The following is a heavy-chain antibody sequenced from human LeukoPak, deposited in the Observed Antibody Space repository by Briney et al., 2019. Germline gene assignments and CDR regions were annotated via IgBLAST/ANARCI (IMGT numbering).Heavy chain of an antibody. D-gene: IGHD1-26*01. Sequence: GGSLRLSCAASGFTVTTQYMTWVRQAPGQGLEWVSLIFDDGSTFYADSVKGRFSISRDNAKNTLDLQMNSLRAEDTAVYYCARVHGTKRYYFDDWGQGTQVIVSS. J-gene: IGHJ4*02. V-gene: IGHV3-66*01. CDR3: ARVHGTKRYYFDD. CDR2: IFDDGST. CDR1: GFTVTTQY.